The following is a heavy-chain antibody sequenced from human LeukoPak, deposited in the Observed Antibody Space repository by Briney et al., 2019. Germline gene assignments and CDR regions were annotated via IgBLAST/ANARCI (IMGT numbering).Heavy chain of an antibody. CDR2: INHSGST. V-gene: IGHV4-34*01. D-gene: IGHD5-12*01. CDR3: ARGGIGRNIVATIIAWFDP. CDR1: GGSFSGYY. J-gene: IGHJ5*02. Sequence: PSETLSLTCAVYGGSFSGYYWSWIRQPPGKGLEWIWEINHSGSTNYNPSLKSRVTISVDTSKNQFSLKLSSVTAADTAVYYCARGGIGRNIVATIIAWFDPWGQGTLVTVSS.